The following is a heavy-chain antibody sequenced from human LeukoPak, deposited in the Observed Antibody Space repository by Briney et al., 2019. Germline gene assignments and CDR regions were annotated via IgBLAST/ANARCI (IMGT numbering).Heavy chain of an antibody. Sequence: GSVTVSCMASGYAFTSVGITWVRRAPGQGLEWMGWISAYEGNPQYAQKFQGRVAITTDTSTTTAYMELRGLRFNDTAVYYCARGGSGSGWYFDYWGQGTLVT. J-gene: IGHJ4*02. D-gene: IGHD6-19*01. CDR2: ISAYEGNP. V-gene: IGHV1-18*01. CDR1: GYAFTSVG. CDR3: ARGGSGSGWYFDY.